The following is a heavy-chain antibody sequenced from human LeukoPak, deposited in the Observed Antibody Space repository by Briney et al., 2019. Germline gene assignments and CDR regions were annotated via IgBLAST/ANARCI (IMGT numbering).Heavy chain of an antibody. V-gene: IGHV3-74*01. Sequence: GGSLRLSCAASGFTLSSYWMHWVRQAPGKGLVWVSRIYTDGGRTTYADSVEGRVTISRDNARNTLYLQMNSLRAEDTAVYYCARGSDGWYVDYWGQGTLVTVSS. CDR1: GFTLSSYW. J-gene: IGHJ4*02. CDR3: ARGSDGWYVDY. CDR2: IYTDGGRT. D-gene: IGHD5-24*01.